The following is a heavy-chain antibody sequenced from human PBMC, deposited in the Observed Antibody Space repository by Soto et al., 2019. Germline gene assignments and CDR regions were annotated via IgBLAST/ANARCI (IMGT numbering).Heavy chain of an antibody. CDR3: ARGSYYSGWV. V-gene: IGHV6-1*01. D-gene: IGHD6-19*01. CDR2: TYYRSKWYS. J-gene: IGHJ4*02. CDR1: GDSVSSTSTA. Sequence: SQTLSLTCAISGDSVSSTSTAWSWIRQSPSRGLEWLGRTYYRSKWYSDYAVSVKSRITINPDTSKNQFSLQLNSVTPEDTAVYYCARGSYYSGWVWGQGTLVTVSS.